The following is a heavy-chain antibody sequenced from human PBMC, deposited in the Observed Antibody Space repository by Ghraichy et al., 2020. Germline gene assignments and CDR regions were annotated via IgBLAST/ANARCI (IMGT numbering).Heavy chain of an antibody. V-gene: IGHV3-23*01. CDR3: AKARGGTYPSYHLDY. CDR1: GFTFSTYA. Sequence: GGSLRLSCAASGFTFSTYAMNWVRQAPGKGLEWVSTIDNGGYVTYSADSVKGRFIISRDISKNTLHLKMNGLRVDDTAVYYCAKARGGTYPSYHLDYWGQGAMVTGSS. J-gene: IGHJ4*02. CDR2: IDNGGYVT. D-gene: IGHD1-26*01.